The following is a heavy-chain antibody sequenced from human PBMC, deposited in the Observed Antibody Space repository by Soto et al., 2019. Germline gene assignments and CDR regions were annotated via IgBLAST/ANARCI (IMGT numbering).Heavy chain of an antibody. J-gene: IGHJ6*02. CDR2: TYYRSKWYN. CDR3: ARDRPDYDSSGDLYYYYGMDV. V-gene: IGHV6-1*01. D-gene: IGHD3-22*01. CDR1: GDSVSSNSAA. Sequence: PSQTLSLTCAISGDSVSSNSAAWNWIRQSPSRGLEWLGRTYYRSKWYNDYAVSVKSRITINPDTSKNQFSLQLNSVTPEDTAVYYCARDRPDYDSSGDLYYYYGMDVWGQGTTVTVSS.